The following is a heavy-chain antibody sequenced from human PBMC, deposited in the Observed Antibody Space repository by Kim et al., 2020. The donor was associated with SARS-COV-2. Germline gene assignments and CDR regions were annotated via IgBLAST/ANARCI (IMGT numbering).Heavy chain of an antibody. J-gene: IGHJ6*02. CDR2: IYPGDSDT. D-gene: IGHD3-22*01. CDR1: GYSFTSYW. CDR3: ARTCTMITTSRYYYYYGIDV. Sequence: GESLKISCKGSGYSFTSYWIGWVRQMPGKGLEWMGIIYPGDSDTRYSPSFQGQVTISADKSISTAYLQWSSLKASDTAMYYCARTCTMITTSRYYYYYGIDVWGQGTTVTVSS. V-gene: IGHV5-51*01.